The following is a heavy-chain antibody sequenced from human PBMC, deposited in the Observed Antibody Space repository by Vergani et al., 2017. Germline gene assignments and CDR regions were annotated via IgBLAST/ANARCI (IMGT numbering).Heavy chain of an antibody. J-gene: IGHJ4*02. V-gene: IGHV4-61*02. CDR3: ARSRPYCTSGSCPAI. CDR1: GESIRSGSHY. D-gene: IGHD2-15*01. Sequence: QVKLQESGPGLLKPSQTLSLTCTVSGESIRSGSHYWSWIRQPAGKGPDWIGHIHTGGSTDLNPSFKSRVSISVDTSKSQFSRKLNSVTVADTAVYYCARSRPYCTSGSCPAIWGQGTLVTVSS. CDR2: IHTGGST.